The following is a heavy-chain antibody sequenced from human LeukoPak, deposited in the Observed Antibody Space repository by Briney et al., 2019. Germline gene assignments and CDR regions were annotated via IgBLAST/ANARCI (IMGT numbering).Heavy chain of an antibody. CDR3: ARVRWARKDGLLI. CDR1: GYTFSGYW. CDR2: INPNEGTT. D-gene: IGHD2-15*01. J-gene: IGHJ6*04. Sequence: ASVKLSCKTSGYTFSGYWINWVRQAPGQGLEWMGIINPNEGTTKYAQKFQGRITMTRDTSTSTVYMEVSTLRHEDTAVYYCARVRWARKDGLLIWGKGTTVTISS. V-gene: IGHV1-46*01.